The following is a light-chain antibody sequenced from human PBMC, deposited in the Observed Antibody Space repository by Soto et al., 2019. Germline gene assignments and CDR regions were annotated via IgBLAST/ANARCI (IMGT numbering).Light chain of an antibody. CDR2: GAF. Sequence: EIVLTQSPGTLSLSPGERATVSCRASQSVSGSYLAWYQQKPGQAPRLLIYGAFNRAGGIPDRFSGSGSGTDFTLTISRLEPEDFAVYYCQQYSASHRTFGQGTKVEIK. CDR1: QSVSGSY. J-gene: IGKJ1*01. CDR3: QQYSASHRT. V-gene: IGKV3-20*01.